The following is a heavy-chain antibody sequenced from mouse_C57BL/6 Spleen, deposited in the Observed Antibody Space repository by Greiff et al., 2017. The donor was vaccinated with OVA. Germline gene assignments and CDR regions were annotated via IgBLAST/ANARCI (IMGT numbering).Heavy chain of an antibody. D-gene: IGHD1-1*01. CDR1: GFTFSSYA. CDR3: ARDITTVWYFDV. Sequence: EVKVVESGGGLVKPGGSLKLSCAASGFTFSSYAMSWVRQTPEKRLEWVATISDGGSYTYYPDNVKGRFTISRDNAKNNLYLQMSHLKSEDTAMYYCARDITTVWYFDVWGTGTTVTVSS. CDR2: ISDGGSYT. V-gene: IGHV5-4*01. J-gene: IGHJ1*03.